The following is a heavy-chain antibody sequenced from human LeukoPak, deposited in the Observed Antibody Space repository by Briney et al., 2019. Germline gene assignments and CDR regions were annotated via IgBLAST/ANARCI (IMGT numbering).Heavy chain of an antibody. Sequence: GGSLRLSCAASGFTFSNYWMHWVRQAPGKGLVWVSHINSDGSGTSYADSVKGRFTISRDNAKNTLYLQMNSLRVEDTAVYYCTRDRIQLGSDWGQGTMVTVSS. CDR1: GFTFSNYW. D-gene: IGHD5-18*01. CDR3: TRDRIQLGSD. J-gene: IGHJ3*01. CDR2: INSDGSGT. V-gene: IGHV3-74*01.